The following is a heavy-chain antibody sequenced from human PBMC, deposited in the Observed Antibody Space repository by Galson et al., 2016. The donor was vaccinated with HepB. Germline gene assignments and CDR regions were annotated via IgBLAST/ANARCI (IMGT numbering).Heavy chain of an antibody. CDR1: GLTFSSYG. J-gene: IGHJ6*02. V-gene: IGHV3-30*18. D-gene: IGHD5-12*01. CDR3: AKDRNRYDFYSMDV. Sequence: SLRLSCAASGLTFSSYGMHWVRQAPGKGLEWVAVILYDGSNKYYADSVKGRFTISRDNSKTTLYLQMNSSRAEDTAVYYCAKDRNRYDFYSMDVWGQGTTVTVSS. CDR2: ILYDGSNK.